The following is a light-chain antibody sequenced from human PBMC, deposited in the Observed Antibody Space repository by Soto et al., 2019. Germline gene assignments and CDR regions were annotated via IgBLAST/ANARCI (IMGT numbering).Light chain of an antibody. CDR3: QQRTRWPMT. CDR2: AGS. Sequence: EIVLTQSPATLSASPGERVTLSCRASQNLHSFLNWYQQRPGQAPRPLIYAGSKRAAGVPYRISGDGSGTDYTLTISSLQPEDFAAYYCQQRTRWPMTFGQGTRLEI. V-gene: IGKV3-11*01. CDR1: QNLHSF. J-gene: IGKJ5*01.